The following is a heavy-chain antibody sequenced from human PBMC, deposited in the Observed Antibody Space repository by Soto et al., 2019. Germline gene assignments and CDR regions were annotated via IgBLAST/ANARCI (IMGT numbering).Heavy chain of an antibody. CDR1: GGSISSYY. D-gene: IGHD3-9*01. V-gene: IGHV4-59*01. CDR2: IHYSGST. CDR3: ARVDILTGYYHFDY. J-gene: IGHJ4*02. Sequence: SETLSLTCTVSGGSISSYYWSWIRQPPGKGLEWIGYIHYSGSTNYNPSLKSRVTISVDTSKNQFSLKLSSVTAADTAVYYCARVDILTGYYHFDYWGQGTLVTVSS.